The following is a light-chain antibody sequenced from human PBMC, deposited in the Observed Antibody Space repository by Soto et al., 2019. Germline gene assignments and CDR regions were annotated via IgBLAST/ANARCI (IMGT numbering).Light chain of an antibody. Sequence: EIVMTQSPATLSVSPGERATLSCRASQSVSSNLAWYQQKPGQAPRLLIYGASTRATGIPARFSGSGSGTDFTLTITSLEPEDVGVYYCQQRSDWPPLTFGGGTKVDIK. CDR3: QQRSDWPPLT. J-gene: IGKJ4*01. CDR2: GAS. CDR1: QSVSSN. V-gene: IGKV3-15*01.